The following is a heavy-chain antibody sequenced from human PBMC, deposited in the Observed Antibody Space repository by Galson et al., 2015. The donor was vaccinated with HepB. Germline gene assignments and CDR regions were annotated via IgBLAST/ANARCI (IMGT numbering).Heavy chain of an antibody. CDR2: IRYDGTNE. V-gene: IGHV3-30*02. CDR1: GFTFSNYG. CDR3: AKVTMIGSY. Sequence: SLRLSCAASGFTFSNYGIHWVRQAPGKGLEWVSFIRYDGTNEYYADSVKGRFTISRDNAKNTLYLQMNSLRAEDTAVYYCAKVTMIGSYWGQATLVTVSS. J-gene: IGHJ4*02. D-gene: IGHD3-22*01.